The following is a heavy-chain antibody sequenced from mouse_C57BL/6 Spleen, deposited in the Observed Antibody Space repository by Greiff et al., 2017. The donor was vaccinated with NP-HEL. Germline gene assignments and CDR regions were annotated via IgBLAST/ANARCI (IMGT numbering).Heavy chain of an antibody. CDR1: GFTFSSYA. Sequence: EVKLVESGGGLVKPGGSLKLSCAASGFTFSSYAMSWVRQTPEKRLEWVAYISSGGDYIYYADTVKGRFTISRDNARNTLYLQMSSLKSEDTAMYYCTREGILRRFMDYWGQGTSVTVSS. J-gene: IGHJ4*01. D-gene: IGHD1-1*01. V-gene: IGHV5-9-1*02. CDR3: TREGILRRFMDY. CDR2: ISSGGDYI.